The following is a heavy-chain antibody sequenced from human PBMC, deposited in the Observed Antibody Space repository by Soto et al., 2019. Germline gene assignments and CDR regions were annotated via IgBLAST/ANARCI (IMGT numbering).Heavy chain of an antibody. Sequence: GGSLRLSCAASGFTFSSYAMHWVRQAPGKGLGWVAVISYDGSNKYYADSVKGRFTISRDNSKNTLYLQMNSLRAEDTAVYYCARDLFYCSGGSCHPYYFDYWGQGTLVTVSS. D-gene: IGHD2-15*01. CDR1: GFTFSSYA. J-gene: IGHJ4*02. CDR2: ISYDGSNK. CDR3: ARDLFYCSGGSCHPYYFDY. V-gene: IGHV3-30-3*01.